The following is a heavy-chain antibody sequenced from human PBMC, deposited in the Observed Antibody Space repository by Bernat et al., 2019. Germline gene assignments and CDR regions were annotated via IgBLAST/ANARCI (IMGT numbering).Heavy chain of an antibody. Sequence: EVQLVETGGGLIQPGGSLRLSCAASGFTVSSNYMSWVRQAPGKGLEWVSVIYSGGSTYYADSVKGRFTISSDNSKNTLDLQMNSRRAEDTAVYYCARDDTTVTGYYWGQGTLVTVSS. CDR3: ARDDTTVTGYY. D-gene: IGHD4-17*01. CDR2: IYSGGST. V-gene: IGHV3-53*02. CDR1: GFTVSSNY. J-gene: IGHJ4*02.